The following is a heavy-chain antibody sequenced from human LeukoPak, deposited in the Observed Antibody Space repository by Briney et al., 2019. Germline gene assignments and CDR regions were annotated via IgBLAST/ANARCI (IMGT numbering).Heavy chain of an antibody. Sequence: GGSLRLSCAASGFTFSSYGMHWVRQAPGKGLEWVAFIRYDENNKYHADSVKGRFAISRDSSKNTLYLQMNSLRTEDTAFYYCATLNYFDYWGQGTLITVSS. CDR3: ATLNYFDY. CDR2: IRYDENNK. CDR1: GFTFSSYG. V-gene: IGHV3-30*02. J-gene: IGHJ4*02.